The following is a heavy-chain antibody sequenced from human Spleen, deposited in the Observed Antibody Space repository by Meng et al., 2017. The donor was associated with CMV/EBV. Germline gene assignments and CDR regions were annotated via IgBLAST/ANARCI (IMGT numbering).Heavy chain of an antibody. J-gene: IGHJ4*02. Sequence: GESLKISCAGSGFTFSGYAMNWVRQAPGKGLEWVSVITGTGETTYYTDSVKGRFTVSRDNSKNTLYLEMNSLRVEDTAVYYCAKFDFWSGYVDWGQGTLVTVPQ. D-gene: IGHD3-3*01. CDR1: GFTFSGYA. CDR2: ITGTGETT. CDR3: AKFDFWSGYVD. V-gene: IGHV3-23*01.